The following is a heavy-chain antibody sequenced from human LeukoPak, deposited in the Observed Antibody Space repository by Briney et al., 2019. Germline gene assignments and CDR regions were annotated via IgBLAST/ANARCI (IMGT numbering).Heavy chain of an antibody. D-gene: IGHD6-13*01. J-gene: IGHJ4*02. CDR2: ISSDGSVT. V-gene: IGHV3-74*01. Sequence: LSGGSLRLSCAASGFTISSYWMHWVRQVPGKGLVWVSRISSDGSVTSYADSVKGRFTVSRDNAKNTLFLQMSSLRAEDTALYYCARIAVDAAGNNYWGQGTLVTVSS. CDR3: ARIAVDAAGNNY. CDR1: GFTISSYW.